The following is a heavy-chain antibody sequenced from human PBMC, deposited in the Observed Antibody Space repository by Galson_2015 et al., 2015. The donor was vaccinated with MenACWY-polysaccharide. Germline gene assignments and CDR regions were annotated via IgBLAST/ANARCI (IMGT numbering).Heavy chain of an antibody. J-gene: IGHJ4*02. CDR3: ARCLQRRFGELLGY. D-gene: IGHD3-10*01. CDR1: GYTFTSYA. Sequence: SVKVSCKASGYTFTSYAMHWVRQAPGQRLEWMGWINAGNGNTKYSQKFQGRVTITRDTSASTAYMELSSLRSEDTAVYYCARCLQRRFGELLGYWGQGTLVTVSS. V-gene: IGHV1-3*01. CDR2: INAGNGNT.